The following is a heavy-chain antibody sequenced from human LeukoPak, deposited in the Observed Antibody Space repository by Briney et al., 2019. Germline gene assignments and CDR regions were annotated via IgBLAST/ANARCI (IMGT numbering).Heavy chain of an antibody. Sequence: GASVKVSCKASGYTXTEHFIHGVRQAPGQGLQYMGWIHPASANTVYAQMFHGRVTLTRDTPATTTYMELSGLRSDDTAVYYCARDLRPANLWGQGTLVTVSS. V-gene: IGHV1-2*02. CDR1: GYTXTEHF. J-gene: IGHJ4*02. CDR2: IHPASANT. CDR3: ARDLRPANL. D-gene: IGHD1-7*01.